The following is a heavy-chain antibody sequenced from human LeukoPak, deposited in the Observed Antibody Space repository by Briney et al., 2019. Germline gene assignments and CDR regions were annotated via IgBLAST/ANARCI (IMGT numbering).Heavy chain of an antibody. D-gene: IGHD3-3*01. Sequence: PGGSLRLSCAASGFTFSSYSMNWVRQAAGKGPEWVSTVSSSGDRTYYADSVKGRFTISRDTSKNTVYLQMNSLRAEDTAIYYCGKEGGLYDSGGYFDYWGQGTLVTVSS. V-gene: IGHV3-23*01. CDR3: GKEGGLYDSGGYFDY. CDR1: GFTFSSYS. J-gene: IGHJ4*03. CDR2: VSSSGDRT.